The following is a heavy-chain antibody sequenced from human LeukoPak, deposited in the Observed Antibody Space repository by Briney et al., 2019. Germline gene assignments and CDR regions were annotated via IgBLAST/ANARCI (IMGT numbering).Heavy chain of an antibody. V-gene: IGHV4-39*01. CDR3: ARQKGVVAATFDY. CDR1: GGSISSNNYY. J-gene: IGHJ4*02. D-gene: IGHD2-15*01. Sequence: SETLSLTCTVSGGSISSNNYYWGWIRQPPGKGLEWIGSIYYGGSTYYNPSLKSRVTISVDTSKNQFSLKLSSVTAADTAVYYCARQKGVVAATFDYWGQGTLVTVSS. CDR2: IYYGGST.